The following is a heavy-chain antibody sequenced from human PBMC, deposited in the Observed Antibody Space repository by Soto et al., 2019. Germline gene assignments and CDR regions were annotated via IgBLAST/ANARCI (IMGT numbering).Heavy chain of an antibody. CDR3: ARHGSSGMDV. CDR2: IYPGDSDT. CDR1: GYRFTSYW. D-gene: IGHD6-19*01. Sequence: GESLKISCRVSGYRFTSYWIGWVRQMPGKGLECIGIIYPGDSDTRYSPSFQGQVTISADKSISTAYLQWSSLKASDTGMYYCARHGSSGMDVWGQGTTVTVSS. V-gene: IGHV5-51*01. J-gene: IGHJ6*02.